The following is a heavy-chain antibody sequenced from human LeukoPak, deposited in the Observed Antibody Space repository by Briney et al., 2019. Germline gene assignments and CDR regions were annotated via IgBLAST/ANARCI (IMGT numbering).Heavy chain of an antibody. D-gene: IGHD6-19*01. J-gene: IGHJ4*02. CDR2: IYSGGST. CDR3: VRVGQWLGHYYFVY. Sequence: GGSLRLSCAASGFTVSSNYMNWVRQAPGKGLEWVSIIYSGGSTYYADSVKGRFTISRDKSKNTLWLQMSSLRAEDTAVYYCVRVGQWLGHYYFVYWGQGTLVTVAS. V-gene: IGHV3-66*02. CDR1: GFTVSSNY.